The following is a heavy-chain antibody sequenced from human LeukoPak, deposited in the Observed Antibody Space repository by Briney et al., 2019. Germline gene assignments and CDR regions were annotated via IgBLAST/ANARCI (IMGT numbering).Heavy chain of an antibody. D-gene: IGHD3-10*01. CDR1: GGSISSSSYY. V-gene: IGHV4-39*01. CDR3: ARGFDYGSGSYFGAPPSYGMDV. J-gene: IGHJ6*02. CDR2: IYYSGST. Sequence: KPSETLSLTCTVSGGSISSSSYYWGWIRQPPGKGLEWIGSIYYSGSTYYNPSLKSRVTISVDTSKNQFSLKLSSVTAADTAVYYCARGFDYGSGSYFGAPPSYGMDVWGQGTTVTVSS.